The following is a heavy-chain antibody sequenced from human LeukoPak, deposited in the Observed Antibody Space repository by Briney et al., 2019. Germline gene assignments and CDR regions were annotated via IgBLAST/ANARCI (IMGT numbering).Heavy chain of an antibody. V-gene: IGHV3-7*05. Sequence: GGSLRLSCAASRFTFSNYWMSWVRQPPGKGLEWVANIKQGGRKKYYLSSVKGRFTNSRYNSKDSLYLQMNSLRADDTAIYYCVRDGSGYDYWGQGTLVTVSS. CDR3: VRDGSGYDY. CDR2: IKQGGRKK. CDR1: RFTFSNYW. D-gene: IGHD6-19*01. J-gene: IGHJ4*02.